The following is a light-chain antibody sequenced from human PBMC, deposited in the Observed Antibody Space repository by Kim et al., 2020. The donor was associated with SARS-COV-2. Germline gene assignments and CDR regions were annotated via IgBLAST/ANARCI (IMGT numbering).Light chain of an antibody. CDR2: DAC. Sequence: DRVTITWRASQSIRSWMAWYQQKPGKAPKVLIYDACSLVSGVPSRFSSSRSRREFTHTISGLQPDYFGTYNCLQYNSNSWRFGQGTKVDIK. V-gene: IGKV1-5*01. CDR3: LQYNSNSWR. J-gene: IGKJ1*01. CDR1: QSIRSW.